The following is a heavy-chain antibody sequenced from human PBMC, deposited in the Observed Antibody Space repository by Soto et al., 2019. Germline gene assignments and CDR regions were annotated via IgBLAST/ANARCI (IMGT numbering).Heavy chain of an antibody. CDR2: IYYSGST. J-gene: IGHJ4*02. CDR3: ARHTPAISISDH. D-gene: IGHD2-15*01. Sequence: QLQLQESGPGLVKPSETLSLTCTVSGGSISSSSYYWGWIRQPPGKGLEWIGSIYYSGSTYYNPSLESRVTISVDTSKNPCSLKLSSVTAADTAVYYCARHTPAISISDHWGQGTLVTVSS. V-gene: IGHV4-39*01. CDR1: GGSISSSSYY.